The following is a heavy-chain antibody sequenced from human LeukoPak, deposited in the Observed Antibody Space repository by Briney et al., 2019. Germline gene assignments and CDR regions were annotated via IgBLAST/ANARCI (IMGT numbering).Heavy chain of an antibody. CDR3: AKDLDRRVGEFYYGMDV. J-gene: IGHJ6*02. V-gene: IGHV3-23*01. Sequence: QAGGSLRLSCAASGFTLRNYAMSWVRQAPGKGLEWVSSIGAGDKYTYYGDSVKGRFTISRDNSKNTLYLQMNSLRAEDTAVYYCAKDLDRRVGEFYYGMDVWGQGTTVTVSS. CDR2: IGAGDKYT. D-gene: IGHD3-10*01. CDR1: GFTLRNYA.